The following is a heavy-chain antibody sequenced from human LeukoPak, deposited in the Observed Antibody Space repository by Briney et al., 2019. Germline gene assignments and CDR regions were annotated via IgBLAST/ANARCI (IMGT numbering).Heavy chain of an antibody. CDR2: ISSSSSYI. D-gene: IGHD5-18*01. V-gene: IGHV3-11*06. Sequence: GSLRLSCAASGFTFSDYHMSWIRQAPGKGLEWISYISSSSSYIYYADSVKGRFTISRDNAKNSLYLQMNSLRAENTAVYYCAGSGYSYGNWYFDLWGRGTLVTVSS. J-gene: IGHJ2*01. CDR1: GFTFSDYH. CDR3: AGSGYSYGNWYFDL.